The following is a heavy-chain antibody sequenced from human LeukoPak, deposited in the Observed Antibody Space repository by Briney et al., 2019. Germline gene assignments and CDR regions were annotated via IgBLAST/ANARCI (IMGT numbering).Heavy chain of an antibody. Sequence: GGSLRLSCAASGFTFSSYAMSWVRQAPGKGLEWVSAISGSGGSTYYADSVKGWFTISRDNSKNTLCLQMNSLRAEDTAVYYCAKVVVSGSRGVDYWGQGTLVTVSS. D-gene: IGHD5-18*01. J-gene: IGHJ4*02. V-gene: IGHV3-23*01. CDR2: ISGSGGST. CDR1: GFTFSSYA. CDR3: AKVVVSGSRGVDY.